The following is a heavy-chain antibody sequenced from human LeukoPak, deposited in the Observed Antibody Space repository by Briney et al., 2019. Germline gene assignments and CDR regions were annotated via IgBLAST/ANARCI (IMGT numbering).Heavy chain of an antibody. CDR1: GYTFSHYG. V-gene: IGHV1-18*04. J-gene: IGHJ4*02. D-gene: IGHD6-19*01. CDR2: TSYNGNT. CDR3: ARHSGSGWQALGY. Sequence: ASVKVSCKASGYTFSHYGISWVRQAPGLGLEWMGWTSYNGNTNYAQKFQDRVTMTTDTSTTTAYMELRSLESDDTAVYYCARHSGSGWQALGYWGQGTLVTVSS.